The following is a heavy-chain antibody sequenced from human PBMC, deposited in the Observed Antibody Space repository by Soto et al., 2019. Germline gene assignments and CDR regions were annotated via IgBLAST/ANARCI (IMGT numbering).Heavy chain of an antibody. D-gene: IGHD6-13*01. CDR3: ARMMAASGTAFDY. CDR1: GYSVIRSW. Sequence: GESLKISCQASGYSVIRSWIGWVRQMPGKGLEWMGIIYPGDSDTRYSPSFQGQVTISADKSTSTAYLQWSSLKASDTATYYCARMMAASGTAFDYWGHGALVTVSS. CDR2: IYPGDSDT. V-gene: IGHV5-51*01. J-gene: IGHJ4*01.